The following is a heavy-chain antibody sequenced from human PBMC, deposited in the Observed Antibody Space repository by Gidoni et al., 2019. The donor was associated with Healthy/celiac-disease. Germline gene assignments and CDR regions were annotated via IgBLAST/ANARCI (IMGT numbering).Heavy chain of an antibody. Sequence: QVQLVQSRAEVTKPGSSVKVSCKASGGTFSSYSISWVRQAPGQGLEWMGGIIPIVGTANYAQKFQGRVTITADKSTSTDYMELSSLRSEETDVYYCARANYYGSGSYLCYYDGMDVWGQGNTVTVSS. CDR2: IIPIVGTA. CDR1: GGTFSSYS. D-gene: IGHD3-10*01. CDR3: ARANYYGSGSYLCYYDGMDV. J-gene: IGHJ6*02. V-gene: IGHV1-69*06.